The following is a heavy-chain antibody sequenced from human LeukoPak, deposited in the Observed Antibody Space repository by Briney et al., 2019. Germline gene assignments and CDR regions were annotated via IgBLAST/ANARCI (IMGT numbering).Heavy chain of an antibody. CDR1: GGSISSSSYY. V-gene: IGHV4-39*01. J-gene: IGHJ5*02. CDR3: ARSLAYCGGDCS. Sequence: SETLSLTCTVSGGSISSSSYYWGWIRQPPGKGLEWIGNIYYSGSTYYNPSLKSRVTISVDTSKNQFSLKLSSVTAADTAVYYCARSLAYCGGDCSWGQGTLVTVSS. CDR2: IYYSGST. D-gene: IGHD2-21*02.